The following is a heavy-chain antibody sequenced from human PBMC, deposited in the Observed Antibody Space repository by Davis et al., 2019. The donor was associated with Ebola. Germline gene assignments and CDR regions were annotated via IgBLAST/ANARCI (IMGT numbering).Heavy chain of an antibody. CDR2: ITSFCTYV. J-gene: IGHJ5*02. D-gene: IGHD6-19*01. V-gene: IGHV3-21*01. Sequence: GESLKISCATSGFTLSTYNMNWVRQAPGTRLEWVASITSFCTYVHYPDSLKGRFTVSRDNANSALSLQMTSLRAEDTAVYFCVRDSLPNTPGWSGPNWFDPWGQGTLVTVSS. CDR3: VRDSLPNTPGWSGPNWFDP. CDR1: GFTLSTYN.